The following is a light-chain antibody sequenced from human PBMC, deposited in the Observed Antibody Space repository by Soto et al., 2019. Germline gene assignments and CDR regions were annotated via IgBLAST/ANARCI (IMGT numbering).Light chain of an antibody. V-gene: IGKV2-30*02. CDR1: RSLVHSDGIGY. J-gene: IGKJ5*01. Sequence: DVVMTQSPLSLPVTLGQPASVSCPSNRSLVHSDGIGYFSWIQQKPGRSPRLLIYKVSNRDCGVPARFSGSGSGTDFALKISRVEAEDVGVYYCMQGTNWPITFGQGTRLEIK. CDR3: MQGTNWPIT. CDR2: KVS.